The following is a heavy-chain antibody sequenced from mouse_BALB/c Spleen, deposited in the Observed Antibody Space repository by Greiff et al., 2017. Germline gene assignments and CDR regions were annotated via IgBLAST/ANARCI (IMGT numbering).Heavy chain of an antibody. J-gene: IGHJ4*01. CDR3: ARDGYLYAMDY. V-gene: IGHV5-6-3*01. CDR1: GFTFSSYS. Sequence: EVKVVESGGGLVQPGGSLKLSCAASGFTFSSYSMSWVRQTPDKRLELVATINSNGGSTYYPDSVKGRFTISRDNAKNTLYLQMSSLKSEDTAMYYCARDGYLYAMDYWGQGTSVTVSS. D-gene: IGHD2-2*01. CDR2: INSNGGST.